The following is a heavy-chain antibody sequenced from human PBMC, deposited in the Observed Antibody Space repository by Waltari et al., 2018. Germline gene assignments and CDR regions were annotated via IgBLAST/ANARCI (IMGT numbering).Heavy chain of an antibody. Sequence: QVQLVESGGGVVQPGRSLRLSCAASGFTFSSYAMPWVRQAPGKGLGWVAVISYDGSNKYYADSGKGRFTISRDNSKNTLYLQMNSLRAEDTAVYYCARGGVSHAFDIWGQGTMVTVSS. J-gene: IGHJ3*02. CDR1: GFTFSSYA. D-gene: IGHD2-8*01. V-gene: IGHV3-30-3*01. CDR3: ARGGVSHAFDI. CDR2: ISYDGSNK.